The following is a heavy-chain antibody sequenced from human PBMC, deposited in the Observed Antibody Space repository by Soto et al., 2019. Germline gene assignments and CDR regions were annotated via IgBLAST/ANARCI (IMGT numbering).Heavy chain of an antibody. Sequence: GESLKISCKGSGYSFTSYWIGWVRQMPGKGLEWMGIIYPGGSDTRYSPSFQGQVTISADKSISTAYLQWSSLKASDTAMYYCARRLGYCSGGSCSSYYFDYWGQGTLVTVSS. V-gene: IGHV5-51*01. J-gene: IGHJ4*02. CDR3: ARRLGYCSGGSCSSYYFDY. CDR2: IYPGGSDT. D-gene: IGHD2-15*01. CDR1: GYSFTSYW.